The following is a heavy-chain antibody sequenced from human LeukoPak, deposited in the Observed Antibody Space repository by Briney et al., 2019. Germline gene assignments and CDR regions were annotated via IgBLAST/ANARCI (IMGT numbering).Heavy chain of an antibody. D-gene: IGHD3-10*01. V-gene: IGHV3-30*03. J-gene: IGHJ5*02. CDR2: ISYDGSNK. CDR3: ASADIPAYIIRVPAAPGS. Sequence: GKSLRLSCAASGFPFGQFDMHWVRQAPGKGLEWVAVISYDGSNKYYADSVKGRFTISRDNSKNRLFLQVNSLGAEDTAVYYCASADIPAYIIRVPAAPGSWGQGTLVTVSS. CDR1: GFPFGQFD.